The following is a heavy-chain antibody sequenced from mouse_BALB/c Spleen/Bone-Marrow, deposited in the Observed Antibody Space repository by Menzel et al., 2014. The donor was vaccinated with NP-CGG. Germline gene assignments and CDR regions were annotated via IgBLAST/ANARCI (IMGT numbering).Heavy chain of an antibody. V-gene: IGHV14-4*02. CDR3: NAEHSNYPCFDY. CDR1: GFNIKDYY. Sequence: EVQLQESGAELVRSGASVKLSCTASGFNIKDYYMHWVKQRPEQGLEWIGWIDPGNGDTEYAPKFQGKATMTADTSSNTAYLHSSSLTSEDTAVYCCNAEHSNYPCFDYWGQGTTLTVSS. CDR2: IDPGNGDT. J-gene: IGHJ2*01.